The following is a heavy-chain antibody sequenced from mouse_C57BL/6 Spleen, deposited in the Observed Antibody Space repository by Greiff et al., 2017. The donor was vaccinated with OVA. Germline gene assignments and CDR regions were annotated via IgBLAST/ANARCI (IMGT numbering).Heavy chain of an antibody. CDR1: GYTFTSYW. Sequence: QVQLQQPGAELVKPGASVKMSCKASGYTFTSYWLTWVKQRPGQGLEWIGDIYPGSGSTNYNEKFKSKATLTVDTSSSTSYMQLSSLTSEDSAVYYCARKGYVYEFAYWGQGTLVTVSA. CDR3: ARKGYVYEFAY. V-gene: IGHV1-55*01. J-gene: IGHJ3*01. D-gene: IGHD2-2*01. CDR2: IYPGSGST.